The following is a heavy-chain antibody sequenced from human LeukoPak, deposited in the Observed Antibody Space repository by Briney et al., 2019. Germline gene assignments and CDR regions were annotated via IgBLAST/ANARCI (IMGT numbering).Heavy chain of an antibody. Sequence: GGSLRLSCAASGFTFSSYWMHWVRQAPGKGLVWVSRINSDGSSTSYADSVKGRFTISRDNAKNTLYLQMNSLRAEDTAVYYCARHGCSSTSCQEACFDYWGQGTLVTVSP. J-gene: IGHJ4*02. CDR3: ARHGCSSTSCQEACFDY. CDR1: GFTFSSYW. D-gene: IGHD2-2*01. CDR2: INSDGSST. V-gene: IGHV3-74*01.